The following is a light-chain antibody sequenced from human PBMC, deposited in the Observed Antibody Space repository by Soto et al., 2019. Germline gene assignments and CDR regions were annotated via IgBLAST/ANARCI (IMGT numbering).Light chain of an antibody. CDR2: DVS. Sequence: QSALTQPASLSGSPGQSMTISCAGTSCDVGGYNYVSWYQQHPGKAPKLMIYDVSNRPSGVSNRFSGSKSGNTASLTISGLEAEDEADYYCSSYPSSSTLKFGGGTKLTVL. V-gene: IGLV2-14*01. CDR3: SSYPSSSTLK. CDR1: SCDVGGYNY. J-gene: IGLJ2*01.